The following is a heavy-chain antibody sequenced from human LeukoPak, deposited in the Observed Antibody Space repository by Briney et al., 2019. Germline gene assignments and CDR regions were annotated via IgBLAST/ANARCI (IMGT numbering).Heavy chain of an antibody. CDR3: ARDHSGTQDY. V-gene: IGHV3-33*01. CDR2: IWDDGSNE. J-gene: IGHJ4*02. Sequence: GGSMRLSCAASGFTFSNYGMHWVRQAPGKGLEWVAVIWDDGSNEYYADSVKGRFTIFRDNRRNTLYLQMNSLRAEDTAVYSCARDHSGTQDYWGQGTLVSVSS. D-gene: IGHD1-1*01. CDR1: GFTFSNYG.